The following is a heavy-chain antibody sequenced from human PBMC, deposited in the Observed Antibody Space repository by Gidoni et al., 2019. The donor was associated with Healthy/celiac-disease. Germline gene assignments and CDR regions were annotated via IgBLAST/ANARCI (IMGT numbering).Heavy chain of an antibody. V-gene: IGHV1-69*01. J-gene: IGHJ6*02. CDR1: GGTFSSYA. D-gene: IGHD6-13*01. Sequence: QVQLVQSGAEVKKPGSSVKVSCKASGGTFSSYAISWVRQAPGHGLEWMGGIIPIFGTANYAQKFQGRVTITADESTSTAYMELSSLRSEDTAVYYCARGEGAAADHYYYYGMDVWGQGTTVTVSS. CDR3: ARGEGAAADHYYYYGMDV. CDR2: IIPIFGTA.